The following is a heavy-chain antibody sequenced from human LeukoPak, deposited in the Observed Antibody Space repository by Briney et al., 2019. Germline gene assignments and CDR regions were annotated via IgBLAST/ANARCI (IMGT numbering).Heavy chain of an antibody. CDR2: INGPGDNT. J-gene: IGHJ5*02. D-gene: IGHD2-2*03. CDR3: AKAFGYCSSTSCYSVRNWFDP. CDR1: GFPFSSFA. V-gene: IGHV3-23*01. Sequence: GGSLRLSCAASGFPFSSFAMSWVRQAPRKGLEWVSSINGPGDNTWYADSVKGRFIISRDSSKNTLFLQMNSLRAEDTAVYYCAKAFGYCSSTSCYSVRNWFDPWGQGTLVTVSS.